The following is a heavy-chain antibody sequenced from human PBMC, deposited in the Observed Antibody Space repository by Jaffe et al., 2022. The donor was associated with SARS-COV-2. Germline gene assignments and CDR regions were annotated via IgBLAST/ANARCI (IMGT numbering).Heavy chain of an antibody. V-gene: IGHV3-9*01. CDR3: AKDMGRKVYDSSGYSSAFDI. CDR2: ISWNSGSI. CDR1: GFTFDDYA. J-gene: IGHJ3*02. Sequence: EVQLVESGGGLVQPGRSLRLSCAASGFTFDDYAMHWVRQAPGKGLEWVSGISWNSGSIGYADSVKGRFTISRDNAKNSLYLQMNSLRAEDTALYYCAKDMGRKVYDSSGYSSAFDIWGQGTMVTVSS. D-gene: IGHD3-22*01.